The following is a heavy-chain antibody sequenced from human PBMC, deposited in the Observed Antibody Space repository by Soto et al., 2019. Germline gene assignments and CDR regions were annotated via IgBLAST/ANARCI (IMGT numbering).Heavy chain of an antibody. CDR3: AHAYGGRSLY. D-gene: IGHD1-26*01. J-gene: IGHJ4*02. CDR1: GFSLTTDRVG. V-gene: IGHV2-5*02. CDR2: IYWDDSK. Sequence: QITLKESGPTLVKPTQTLTLTCTFSGFSLTTDRVGVGWIRQPPGEALEWLAVIYWDDSKTYSPSLESRLTITKDTSKNQVALTMTNMDSVDTATYYCAHAYGGRSLYWCQGTLVTVSS.